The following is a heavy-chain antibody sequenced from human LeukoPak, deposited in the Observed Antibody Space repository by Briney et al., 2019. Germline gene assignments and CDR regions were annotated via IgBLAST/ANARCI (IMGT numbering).Heavy chain of an antibody. D-gene: IGHD2-2*01. J-gene: IGHJ4*02. CDR3: TRDLYCSGASRSFDY. V-gene: IGHV6-1*01. CDR2: TYYRSKWYN. CDR1: GDSVSSNSVA. Sequence: SQTLSLTCAISGDSVSSNSVAWNWIRQSPSRGLEWLGRTYYRSKWYNDYAGSVRSRITITPDTSNNQFSLQLNSVTPEDTAVYYCTRDLYCSGASRSFDYWGQGTLVTVSS.